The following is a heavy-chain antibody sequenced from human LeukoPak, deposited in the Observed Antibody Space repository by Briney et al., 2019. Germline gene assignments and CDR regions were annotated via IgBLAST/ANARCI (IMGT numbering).Heavy chain of an antibody. CDR3: ARDLGSTVRGVIIPLYYYYYMDV. J-gene: IGHJ6*03. CDR2: ISAYNGNT. CDR1: GYTFTSYG. V-gene: IGHV1-18*01. Sequence: ASVKVSCKASGYTFTSYGISWVRQAPGQGLEWMGWISAYNGNTNYAQKLQGRVTMTTDTSTSTAYMELRSLRSDDTAVYYCARDLGSTVRGVIIPLYYYYYMDVWGKGTTVTISS. D-gene: IGHD3-10*01.